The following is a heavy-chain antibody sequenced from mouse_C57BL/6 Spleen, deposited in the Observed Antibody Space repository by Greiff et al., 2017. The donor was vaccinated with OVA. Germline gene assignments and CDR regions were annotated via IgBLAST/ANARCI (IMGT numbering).Heavy chain of an antibody. V-gene: IGHV1-63*01. D-gene: IGHD1-1*01. Sequence: VQLQQSGAELVRPGTSVKMSCKASGYTFTNYWIGWAKQRPGHGLEWIGDIYPGGGYTNYNEKFKGKATLTADKSSSTADMQFSSLTSEDSAIDYCARGGYYGSSPLAMDYWGQGTSVTVSS. CDR1: GYTFTNYW. CDR2: IYPGGGYT. CDR3: ARGGYYGSSPLAMDY. J-gene: IGHJ4*01.